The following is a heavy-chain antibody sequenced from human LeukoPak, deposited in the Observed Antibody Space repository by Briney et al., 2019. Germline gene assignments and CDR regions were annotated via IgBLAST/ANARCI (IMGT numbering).Heavy chain of an antibody. CDR3: ARHSRTYYDFDY. J-gene: IGHJ4*02. D-gene: IGHD1-26*01. CDR1: GGSISNYY. Sequence: SETLSLTCTVPGGSISNYYWSWIRQPPGKGLEWIGYIHSSGSTNYNPSLKSRVSISVDMSRNQFSLKLTSATAADTAVYYCARHSRTYYDFDYWGQGTLVTVSS. V-gene: IGHV4-59*08. CDR2: IHSSGST.